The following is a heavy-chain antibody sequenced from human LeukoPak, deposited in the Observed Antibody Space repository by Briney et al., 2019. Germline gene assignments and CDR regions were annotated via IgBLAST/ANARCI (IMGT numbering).Heavy chain of an antibody. J-gene: IGHJ3*02. D-gene: IGHD3-10*01. CDR2: MNPNSGNT. V-gene: IGHV1-8*01. CDR3: ARGLVWFGADDAFDI. Sequence: GASVKVSCKASGYTFTSYDINWVRQATGQGLEWMGWMNPNSGNTGYAQKFQGRVTMTRNTPISTAYMELSSLRPEDTAVYYCARGLVWFGADDAFDIWGQGTMVTVSS. CDR1: GYTFTSYD.